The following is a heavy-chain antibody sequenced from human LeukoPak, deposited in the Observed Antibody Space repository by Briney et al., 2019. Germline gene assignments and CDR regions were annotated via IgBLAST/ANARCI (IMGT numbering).Heavy chain of an antibody. J-gene: IGHJ4*02. CDR3: ARDSTIFGVVTLLFDY. V-gene: IGHV1-46*01. CDR1: GYTFTSYY. CDR2: INPSGGST. D-gene: IGHD3-3*01. Sequence: ASVKVSCKASGYTFTSYYMHWVRQAPGQGLEWMGIINPSGGSTSYAQKFQGRVAMTRDTSTSTVYMELSSLRSEDTAVYYCARDSTIFGVVTLLFDYWGQGTLVTVSS.